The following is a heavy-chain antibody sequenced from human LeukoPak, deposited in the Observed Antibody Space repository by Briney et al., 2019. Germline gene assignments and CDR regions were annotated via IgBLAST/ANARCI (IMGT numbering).Heavy chain of an antibody. CDR2: ITSSSTYT. Sequence: GGSLRLSCAAPGFAFSDYYMSWIRQAPGKGLEWVSYITSSSTYTSYADSVKGRFTISRDNAKNSLYLQMNSLRAEDTAVYFCARDRISSSWYYFDYWGQGTLVTVSS. J-gene: IGHJ4*02. CDR3: ARDRISSSWYYFDY. V-gene: IGHV3-11*05. D-gene: IGHD6-13*01. CDR1: GFAFSDYY.